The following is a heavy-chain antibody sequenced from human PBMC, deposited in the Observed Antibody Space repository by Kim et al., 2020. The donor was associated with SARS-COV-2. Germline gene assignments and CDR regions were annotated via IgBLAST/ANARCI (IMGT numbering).Heavy chain of an antibody. CDR1: GFTFSSYG. J-gene: IGHJ6*02. CDR2: ISYDGSNK. V-gene: IGHV3-30*18. D-gene: IGHD6-13*01. Sequence: GGSLRLSCAASGFTFSSYGMHWVRQAPGKGLEWVAVISYDGSNKYYADSVKGRFTISRDNSKNTLYLQMNSLRAEDTAVYYCAKDLGYSSSPTGSYYGMDVWSQGTTVTVSS. CDR3: AKDLGYSSSPTGSYYGMDV.